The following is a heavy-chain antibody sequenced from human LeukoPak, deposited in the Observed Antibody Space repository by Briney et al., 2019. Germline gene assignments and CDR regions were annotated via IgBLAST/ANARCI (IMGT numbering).Heavy chain of an antibody. V-gene: IGHV3-48*02. CDR3: ARGGYIDY. J-gene: IGHJ4*02. CDR1: GFTFSSYG. D-gene: IGHD5-12*01. CDR2: ISTSSSII. Sequence: XGSLRLSCAASGFTFSSYGMNWVRQAPGKGLEWVSYISTSSSIIYYADSVRGRFTISRDTAKSSLYLQMTSLRDDDTAVYYCARGGYIDYWGQGTLVTVSS.